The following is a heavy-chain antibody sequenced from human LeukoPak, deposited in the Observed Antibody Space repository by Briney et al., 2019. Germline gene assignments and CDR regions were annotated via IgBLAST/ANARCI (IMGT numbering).Heavy chain of an antibody. Sequence: KASETLSLTCTVSGGSISSYYWNWIRQPAGKGLEWIGRIYTSGSTNYNPSLKSRVTMSVDTSKNQFSLKLSSVTAADTAVYYCARQGNTTSLFDCWGQGTLVTVSS. V-gene: IGHV4-4*07. J-gene: IGHJ4*02. CDR2: IYTSGST. CDR1: GGSISSYY. D-gene: IGHD1-14*01. CDR3: ARQGNTTSLFDC.